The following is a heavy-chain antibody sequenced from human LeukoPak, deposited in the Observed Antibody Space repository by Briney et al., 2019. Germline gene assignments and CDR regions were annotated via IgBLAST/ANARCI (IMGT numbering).Heavy chain of an antibody. J-gene: IGHJ4*02. D-gene: IGHD3-22*01. Sequence: SETLSLTCTVSGGSISSSSYYWGWIRQPPGKGLEWIGSIYYSGSTYYNPSLKSRVTISVDTSKNQFSLKLSSVTAADTAVYYCAQRRGDYDSSGFYYLYWGQGTLVTVSS. CDR3: AQRRGDYDSSGFYYLY. CDR2: IYYSGST. V-gene: IGHV4-39*07. CDR1: GGSISSSSYY.